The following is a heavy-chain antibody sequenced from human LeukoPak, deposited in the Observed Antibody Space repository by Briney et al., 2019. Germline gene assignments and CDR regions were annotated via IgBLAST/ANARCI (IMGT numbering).Heavy chain of an antibody. CDR1: GGSISSYY. V-gene: IGHV4-59*01. CDR2: IYYSGST. D-gene: IGHD3-3*01. CDR3: ARFVALVWSGYYVPPLDAFDI. J-gene: IGHJ3*02. Sequence: SETLSLTCTVSGGSISSYYWSWIRQPPGRGLEWIGYIYYSGSTNYNPSLESRVTISVDTSKNQFSLKLSSVTAADTAVYYCARFVALVWSGYYVPPLDAFDIWGQGTMVTVSS.